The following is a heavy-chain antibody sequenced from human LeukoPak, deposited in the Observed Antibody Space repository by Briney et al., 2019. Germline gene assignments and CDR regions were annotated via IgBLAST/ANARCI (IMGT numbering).Heavy chain of an antibody. CDR2: ISSSSSYI. CDR3: AKEDSLRTPDF. D-gene: IGHD2-15*01. CDR1: RFTFSSYS. Sequence: GGSLRLSCAASRFTFSSYSMNWVRQAPGKGLEWVSSISSSSSYIYYADSVKGRFTISRDNAKNTLYLQMNSLTAEDTAVYYCAKEDSLRTPDFWGQGTLVTVSS. V-gene: IGHV3-21*04. J-gene: IGHJ4*02.